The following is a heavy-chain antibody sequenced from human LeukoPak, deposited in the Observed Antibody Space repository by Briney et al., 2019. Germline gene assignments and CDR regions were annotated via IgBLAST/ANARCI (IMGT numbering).Heavy chain of an antibody. CDR3: ARASTTVWAFDI. CDR2: IYHSGST. V-gene: IGHV4-4*02. Sequence: SETLSLTCAVSGGSISSSNWWSWVRRPPGKGLEWIGEIYHSGSTNYNPSLKSRVTISVDKSKNQFSLKLSSVTAADTAVYYCARASTTVWAFDIWGQGTMVTVSS. D-gene: IGHD4-17*01. J-gene: IGHJ3*02. CDR1: GGSISSSNW.